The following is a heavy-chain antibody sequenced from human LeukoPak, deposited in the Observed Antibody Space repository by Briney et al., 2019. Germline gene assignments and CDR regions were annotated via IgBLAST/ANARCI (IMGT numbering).Heavy chain of an antibody. CDR3: ARDAGWGYYDL. Sequence: GGSLRLSCVASGFTFSTSWVTWVRQAPGKGLEWVANIDKHGSGKYYVDSVKGRFGISRDYASNSVFLQMGSLRAEDTSVYYCARDAGWGYYDLWGQGTPVTASS. CDR2: IDKHGSGK. CDR1: GFTFSTSW. J-gene: IGHJ4*02. V-gene: IGHV3-7*01. D-gene: IGHD1-26*01.